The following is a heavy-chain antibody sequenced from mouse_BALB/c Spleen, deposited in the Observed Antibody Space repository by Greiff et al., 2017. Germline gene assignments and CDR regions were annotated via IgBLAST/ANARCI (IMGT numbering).Heavy chain of an antibody. CDR1: GYTFTDYE. V-gene: IGHV1-15*01. CDR2: IDPETGGT. D-gene: IGHD4-1*01. J-gene: IGHJ2*01. Sequence: QVHVKQSGAELVRPGASVTLSCKASGYTFTDYEMHWVKQTPVHGLEWIGAIDPETGGTAYNQKFKGKATLTADKSSSTAYMELRSLTSEDSAVYYCTRSGANWDENYWGQGTTLTVSS. CDR3: TRSGANWDENY.